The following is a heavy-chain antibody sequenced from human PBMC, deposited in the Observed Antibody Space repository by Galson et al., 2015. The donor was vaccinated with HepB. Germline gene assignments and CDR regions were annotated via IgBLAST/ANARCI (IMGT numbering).Heavy chain of an antibody. J-gene: IGHJ4*02. CDR1: GDSVSSNSAA. Sequence: CAISGDSVSSNSAAWNWIRQSPSRGLEWLGRTYYRSKWYNDYAVSVKSRITINPDTSKNQFSLQLNSVTPEDTAVYYCAREDIVVVPAAMYFDYWGQGTLVTVSS. CDR3: AREDIVVVPAAMYFDY. V-gene: IGHV6-1*01. CDR2: TYYRSKWYN. D-gene: IGHD2-2*01.